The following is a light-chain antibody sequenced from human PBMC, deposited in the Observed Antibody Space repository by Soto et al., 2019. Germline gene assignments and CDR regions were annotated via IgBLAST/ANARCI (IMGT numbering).Light chain of an antibody. Sequence: EFVLTQSPATLSLSPGERATLSCRASQSISSYLAWFQQKPGQAPRLLIYDASNRATGIPARFSGGGSGTDFTLTISSLEPEDFAVYYCQHRTNWPPAFGQGTRLEMK. V-gene: IGKV3-11*01. J-gene: IGKJ5*01. CDR1: QSISSY. CDR3: QHRTNWPPA. CDR2: DAS.